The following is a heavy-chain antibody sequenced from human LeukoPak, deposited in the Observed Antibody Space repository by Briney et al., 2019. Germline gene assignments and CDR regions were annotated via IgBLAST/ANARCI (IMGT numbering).Heavy chain of an antibody. Sequence: PSETLSLTCTVSGGSISSYYXXXXXXXXXXGLEXIGYIYYSGXTXYXPSXKSRVXXXXDTSKNQFSLKLTSVTAADTAVYYCARLGGYYFDYWGQGTLVAVSS. CDR1: GGSISSYY. CDR2: IYYSGXT. V-gene: IGHV4-59*01. D-gene: IGHD3-22*01. CDR3: ARLGGYYFDY. J-gene: IGHJ4*02.